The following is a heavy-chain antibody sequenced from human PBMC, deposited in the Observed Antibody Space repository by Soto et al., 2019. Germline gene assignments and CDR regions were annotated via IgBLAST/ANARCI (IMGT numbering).Heavy chain of an antibody. Sequence: HGGSLRLSCAAAGFTFNIYALHWVRQVPGKGLGWVAVISFDGTTKYYSDYVKGRFTISRDNLKNTLYLQMNNLRVEDPALYFCAREDDYGYRYINYGLDAWSQGTTVTVSS. CDR2: ISFDGTTK. CDR1: GFTFNIYA. V-gene: IGHV3-30-3*01. CDR3: AREDDYGYRYINYGLDA. D-gene: IGHD4-17*01. J-gene: IGHJ6*02.